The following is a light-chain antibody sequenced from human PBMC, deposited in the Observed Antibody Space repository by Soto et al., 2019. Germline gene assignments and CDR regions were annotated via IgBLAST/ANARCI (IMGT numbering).Light chain of an antibody. J-gene: IGKJ1*01. Sequence: EIVLTQSPGTLSLSPGERVTVFCRASRGVESSYLAWFQQKPGQAPRLLIYGASRRATGVSDRFSSSGSGTDFTLTITRLEPEDFAVYYCHQYETSSWTFGQGTKVEI. V-gene: IGKV3-20*01. CDR1: RGVESSY. CDR2: GAS. CDR3: HQYETSSWT.